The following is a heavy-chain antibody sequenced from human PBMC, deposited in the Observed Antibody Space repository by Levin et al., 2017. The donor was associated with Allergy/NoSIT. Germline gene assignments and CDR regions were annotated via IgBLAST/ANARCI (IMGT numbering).Heavy chain of an antibody. J-gene: IGHJ3*02. CDR1: GFTFSGYT. Sequence: LSLTCAASGFTFSGYTLNWVRQAPGKGLEWVSSISSSSTYIYYADSLKGRFTISRDDAKNSLSLQMNSLRVEDTAVYYCASDGSYDHPDIWGQGTMGTV. D-gene: IGHD3-3*01. V-gene: IGHV3-21*01. CDR3: ASDGSYDHPDI. CDR2: ISSSSTYI.